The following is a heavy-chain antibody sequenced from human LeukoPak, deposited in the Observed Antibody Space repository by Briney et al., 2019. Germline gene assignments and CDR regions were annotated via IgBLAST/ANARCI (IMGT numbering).Heavy chain of an antibody. D-gene: IGHD4-23*01. CDR1: GFTFSSYW. CDR2: IDRDGSRI. J-gene: IGHJ4*02. V-gene: IGHV3-74*01. CDR3: VRGNDYGGPHY. Sequence: GGSLRLSCAVSGFTFSSYWMRWVRQAPGKRLVWVSRIDRDGSRINYADSVKGRFTISRDNGKNTLFLQMNSLRAEDAAVYYCVRGNDYGGPHYWGQGTLVTVSS.